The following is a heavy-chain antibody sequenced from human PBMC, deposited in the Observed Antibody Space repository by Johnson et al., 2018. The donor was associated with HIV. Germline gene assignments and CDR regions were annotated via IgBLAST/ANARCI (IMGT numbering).Heavy chain of an antibody. CDR2: IWYDGSIQ. CDR1: GFTFSSYG. Sequence: QVQLVESGGGVVQPGRYLRLSCAASGFTFSSYGMHWVRQAPGKGLEWVAVIWYDGSIQYYADSVQGRFTISRDNSKNTLYLQMHSLRLEDTAVYYCAKVRWLRLDNEAFDSWGQGTMVTVS. CDR3: AKVRWLRLDNEAFDS. V-gene: IGHV3-33*06. J-gene: IGHJ3*02. D-gene: IGHD5-12*01.